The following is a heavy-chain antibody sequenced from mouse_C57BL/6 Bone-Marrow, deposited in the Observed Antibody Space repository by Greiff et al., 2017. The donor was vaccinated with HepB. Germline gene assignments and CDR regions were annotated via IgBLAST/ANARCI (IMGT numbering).Heavy chain of an antibody. CDR2: INSDGGST. CDR3: ARRGYYGSSPHWYFDV. J-gene: IGHJ1*03. Sequence: EVQGVESGGGLVQPGESLKLSCESNEYEFPSHDMSWVRKTPEKRLELVAAINSDGGSTYYPDTMERRFIITRDNTKKTLYLQMSSLRSEDTALYYCARRGYYGSSPHWYFDVWGTGTTVTVSS. D-gene: IGHD1-1*01. CDR1: EYEFPSHD. V-gene: IGHV5-2*01.